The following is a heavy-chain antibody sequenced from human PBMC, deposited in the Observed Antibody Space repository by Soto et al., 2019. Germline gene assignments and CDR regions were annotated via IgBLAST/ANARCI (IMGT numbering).Heavy chain of an antibody. J-gene: IGHJ6*02. D-gene: IGHD6-13*01. CDR2: IYHSGST. V-gene: IGHV4-4*02. CDR3: ARGTPGIAAARLGMDV. Sequence: QVQLQESGPGLVKPSGTLSLTCAVSGGSISSSNWWSWVRQPPGKGLEWIGEIYHSGSTNYNPSPKRLVTISXXKXKXXCALQLSSVTAADTAVYYCARGTPGIAAARLGMDVWGQGTTVTVSS. CDR1: GGSISSSNW.